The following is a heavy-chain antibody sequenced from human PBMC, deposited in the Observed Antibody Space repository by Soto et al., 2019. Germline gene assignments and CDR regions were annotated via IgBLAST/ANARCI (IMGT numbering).Heavy chain of an antibody. J-gene: IGHJ5*02. CDR1: ADTFTSYY. CDR2: INPNGGST. D-gene: IGHD1-26*01. V-gene: IGHV1-46*01. CDR3: PRSPGEVFGIIIEGSHWLAA. Sequence: ASVKVSCKAPADTFTSYYIHWVRQAPGHGLEWMGIINPNGGSTRFAQTFQGRLTMTMDTSTSKVYMELRRLRSEDTAVYYCPRSPGEVFGIIIEGSHWLAAWGQGSLVTVSS.